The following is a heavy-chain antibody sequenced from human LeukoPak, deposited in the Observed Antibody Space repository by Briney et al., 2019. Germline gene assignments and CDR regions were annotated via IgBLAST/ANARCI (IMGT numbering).Heavy chain of an antibody. Sequence: PGGSLRLSCAASGFTFSSYAMHWVRQAPGKGLEWVAVISYDGSNKYYADSVKGRFTISRDNPKNTLYLQMNSLRAEDTAVYYCARGLEAAAGYFDYWGQGTLVTVSS. CDR3: ARGLEAAAGYFDY. CDR1: GFTFSSYA. CDR2: ISYDGSNK. J-gene: IGHJ4*02. D-gene: IGHD6-13*01. V-gene: IGHV3-30-3*01.